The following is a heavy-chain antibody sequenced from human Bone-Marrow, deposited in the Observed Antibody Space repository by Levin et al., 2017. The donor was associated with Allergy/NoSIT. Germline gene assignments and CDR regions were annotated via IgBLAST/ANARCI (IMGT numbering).Heavy chain of an antibody. CDR1: GFTFSNYD. V-gene: IGHV3-13*04. J-gene: IGHJ3*02. Sequence: GGSLRLSCAASGFTFSNYDMHWVRQATGKGLEWVSALDTAGDTYYPGSVKGRFTISREDAKNSLYLQMHSLRAGDTAVYYCARGHRGTFDIWGQGTMVTVSS. CDR3: ARGHRGTFDI. CDR2: LDTAGDT.